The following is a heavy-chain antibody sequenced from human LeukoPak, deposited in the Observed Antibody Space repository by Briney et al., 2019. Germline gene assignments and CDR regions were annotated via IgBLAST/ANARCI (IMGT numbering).Heavy chain of an antibody. J-gene: IGHJ4*02. CDR3: AREGSSSWYVTD. V-gene: IGHV3-7*01. CDR1: GFTFSSYW. CDR2: IKQDGSEK. Sequence: GGSLRLSCAASGFTFSSYWMSWVRQAPGKGREWVANIKQDGSEKYYVDSVKGRFTISRGNAKNSLYLQMNSLRAEDTAVYYCAREGSSSWYVTDWGQGTLVTVSS. D-gene: IGHD6-13*01.